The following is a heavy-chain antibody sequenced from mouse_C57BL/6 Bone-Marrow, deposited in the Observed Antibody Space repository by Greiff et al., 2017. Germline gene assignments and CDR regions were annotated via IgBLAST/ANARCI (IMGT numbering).Heavy chain of an antibody. CDR1: GFNIKDYY. CDR2: IDPEDGET. Sequence: VQLQQSGAELVKPGASVKLSCTASGFNIKDYYMHWVKQRTEQGLEWIGRIDPEDGETKYAPNFPGKATITADTSSNTAYLQLSSQTSEDTAVYYCAITTAFRGQGTLVTGSA. D-gene: IGHD1-1*01. J-gene: IGHJ3*01. V-gene: IGHV14-2*01. CDR3: AITTAF.